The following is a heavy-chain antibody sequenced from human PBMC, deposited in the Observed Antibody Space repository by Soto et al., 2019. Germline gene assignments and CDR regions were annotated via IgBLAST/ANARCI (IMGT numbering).Heavy chain of an antibody. CDR2: IIPIFGTA. J-gene: IGHJ4*02. CDR1: GGTYSSYA. CDR3: ARAGCSGGSCTFDY. Sequence: SSVKVSCKASGGTYSSYAISWVRQAPGQGLEWMGGIIPIFGTANYAQKFQGRVTITADKSTSTAYMELSSLRSEDTAVYYCARAGCSGGSCTFDYWGQGTLVTVSS. V-gene: IGHV1-69*06. D-gene: IGHD2-15*01.